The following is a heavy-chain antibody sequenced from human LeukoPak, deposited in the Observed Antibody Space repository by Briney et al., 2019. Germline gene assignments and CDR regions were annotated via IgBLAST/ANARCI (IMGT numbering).Heavy chain of an antibody. CDR1: GFIFSSYW. CDR2: INQSGSEK. D-gene: IGHD1-26*01. J-gene: IGHJ4*02. V-gene: IGHV3-7*01. Sequence: GGSLRLSCAASGFIFSSYWMSWVRQAPGKGLEWVANINQSGSEKYYVDSLKGRFTISRDNAKNTLYLQMNSLRAEDTAVYYCARERIGEWDLSYWGQGTLVTVSS. CDR3: ARERIGEWDLSY.